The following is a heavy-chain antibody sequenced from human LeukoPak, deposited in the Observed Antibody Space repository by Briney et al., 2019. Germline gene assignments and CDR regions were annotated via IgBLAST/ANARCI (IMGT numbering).Heavy chain of an antibody. CDR3: AKSHSIAAAGLNWYFDL. V-gene: IGHV3-9*01. CDR2: ISWNSGSI. D-gene: IGHD6-13*01. CDR1: GFTFDDYA. Sequence: PGRSLRLSCAASGFTFDDYAMHWVRQAPGKGLEWVSGISWNSGSIGYADSVKGRFTISRDNAKNSLYLQMNSLRAEDTALYYCAKSHSIAAAGLNWYFDLWGRGTLVTVSS. J-gene: IGHJ2*01.